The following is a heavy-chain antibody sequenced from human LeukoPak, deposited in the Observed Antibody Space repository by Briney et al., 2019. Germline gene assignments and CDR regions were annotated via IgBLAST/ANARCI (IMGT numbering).Heavy chain of an antibody. J-gene: IGHJ4*02. CDR2: ISYDGSNK. CDR3: ARVFDDQVVAAILGY. D-gene: IGHD2-21*02. CDR1: GFTFSSYA. V-gene: IGHV3-30*01. Sequence: PGGSLRLSCAASGFTFSSYAMHWVRQAPGKGLEWVAVISYDGSNKYYADSVKGRFTISRDNSKNTLYLQMNSLRAEDTAVYYCARVFDDQVVAAILGYWGQGTLVTVSS.